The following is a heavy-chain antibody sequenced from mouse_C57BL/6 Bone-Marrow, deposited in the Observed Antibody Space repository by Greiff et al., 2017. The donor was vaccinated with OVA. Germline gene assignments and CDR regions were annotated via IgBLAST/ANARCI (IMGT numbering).Heavy chain of an antibody. D-gene: IGHD1-1*01. CDR3: ARLGFITTVVEDYYYAMDY. CDR2: IYPGDGDT. Sequence: VKLQQSGPELVKPGASVKISCKASGYAFSSSWMNWVKQRPGKGLEWIGRIYPGDGDTNYNGKFKGKATLTADKSSSTAYMQLSSLTSEDSAVYFCARLGFITTVVEDYYYAMDYWGQGTSVTVSS. V-gene: IGHV1-82*01. J-gene: IGHJ4*01. CDR1: GYAFSSSW.